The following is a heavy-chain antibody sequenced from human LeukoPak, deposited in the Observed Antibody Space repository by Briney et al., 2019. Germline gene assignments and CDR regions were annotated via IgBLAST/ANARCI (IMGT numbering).Heavy chain of an antibody. D-gene: IGHD5-18*01. CDR2: IYYSGST. Sequence: SETLSLTCTVSGGSISSYYWSWIRQPPGKGLEWIGYIYYSGSTNYNPSLESRVTISVDTSKNQFSLKLSSVTAADTAVYYCARHDGYSSLMDVWGQGTTVTVSS. J-gene: IGHJ6*02. V-gene: IGHV4-59*08. CDR3: ARHDGYSSLMDV. CDR1: GGSISSYY.